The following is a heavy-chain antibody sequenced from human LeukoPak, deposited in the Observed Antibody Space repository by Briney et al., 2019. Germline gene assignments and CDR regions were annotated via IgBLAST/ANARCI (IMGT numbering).Heavy chain of an antibody. V-gene: IGHV4-61*02. D-gene: IGHD4-11*01. Sequence: PSQTLSLTCTVSGVSISSGSYYWSWIRQPAGKGLEWIGRIYTSGSTNYNPSLKSRVTISVDTSKNQFSLKLSSVTAADTAVYYCAREDYSYPTSGPFDPWGQGTLVTVSS. J-gene: IGHJ5*02. CDR2: IYTSGST. CDR1: GVSISSGSYY. CDR3: AREDYSYPTSGPFDP.